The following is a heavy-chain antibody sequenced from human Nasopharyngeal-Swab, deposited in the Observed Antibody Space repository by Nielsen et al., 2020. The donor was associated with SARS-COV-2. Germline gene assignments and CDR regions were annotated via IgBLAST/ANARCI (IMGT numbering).Heavy chain of an antibody. D-gene: IGHD6-19*01. CDR1: GFTFSSYE. Sequence: GESLKISCAASGFTFSSYEMNWVRQAPGKGLEWVSYISSSGSTIYYADSVKGRFTISRDNAKNPLYLQMNSLRAEDTAVYYCARGEQQWLVRNYFDYWGQGTLVTVSS. CDR3: ARGEQQWLVRNYFDY. J-gene: IGHJ4*02. V-gene: IGHV3-48*03. CDR2: ISSSGSTI.